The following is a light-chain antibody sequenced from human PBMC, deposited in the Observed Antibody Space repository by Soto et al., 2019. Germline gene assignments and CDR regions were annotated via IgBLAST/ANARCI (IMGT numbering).Light chain of an antibody. CDR3: QQSYSTPFT. Sequence: DIQMTQSPSSLSASVGDRVTITCRASQSISSYLNWYQQKPGKAPQLLIYAASSLQSGVPSRFSGSGSGTDFTLTISSLQPEEFATYYGQQSYSTPFTFGPGTKVDIK. CDR2: AAS. V-gene: IGKV1-39*01. CDR1: QSISSY. J-gene: IGKJ3*01.